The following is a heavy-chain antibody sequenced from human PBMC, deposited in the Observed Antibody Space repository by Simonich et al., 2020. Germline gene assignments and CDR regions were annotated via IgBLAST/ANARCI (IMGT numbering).Heavy chain of an antibody. CDR3: AKDLGERITMIVVVIDAFDI. CDR1: GFTFSSYA. V-gene: IGHV3-23*01. CDR2: ISGSGGST. D-gene: IGHD3-22*01. Sequence: GGGLVQPGVSLRLSCAASGFTFSSYAMSGVRQAPGKGLEWVSAISGSGGSTYYADSGKGRFTISRDNSKNTLYLQMNSLRAEDTAVYYCAKDLGERITMIVVVIDAFDIWGQGTMVTVSS. J-gene: IGHJ3*02.